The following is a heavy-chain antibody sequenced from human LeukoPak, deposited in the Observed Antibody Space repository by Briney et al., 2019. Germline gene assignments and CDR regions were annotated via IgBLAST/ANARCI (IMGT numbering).Heavy chain of an antibody. V-gene: IGHV3-48*02. D-gene: IGHD3-10*01. Sequence: GGSLRLSCAASGVTFSRYWMHWVRQAPGKGLEWVSHITTSSSTIYYADSVKGRFTISRDNAKNSLYLQMNSLRDEDTAVYYCARDRYYYGSGTSYSGVDYWGQGTLVTVSS. J-gene: IGHJ4*02. CDR2: ITTSSSTI. CDR3: ARDRYYYGSGTSYSGVDY. CDR1: GVTFSRYW.